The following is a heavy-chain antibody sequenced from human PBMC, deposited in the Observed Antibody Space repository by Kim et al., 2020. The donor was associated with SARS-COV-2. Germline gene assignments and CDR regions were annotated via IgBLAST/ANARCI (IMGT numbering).Heavy chain of an antibody. J-gene: IGHJ4*02. Sequence: SETLSLTCTVSGGSISSSSYYWGWIRQPPGKGLEWIGSIYYSGSTYYNPSLKSRVTISVDTSKNQFSLKLSSVTAADTAVYYCARDPKGYFDWLSAFDYWGQGTLVTVSS. V-gene: IGHV4-39*07. D-gene: IGHD3-9*01. CDR3: ARDPKGYFDWLSAFDY. CDR2: IYYSGST. CDR1: GGSISSSSYY.